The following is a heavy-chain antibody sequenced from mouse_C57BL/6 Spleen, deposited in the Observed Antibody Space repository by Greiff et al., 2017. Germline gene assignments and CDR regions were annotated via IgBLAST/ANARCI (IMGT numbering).Heavy chain of an antibody. CDR2: IYPRDGST. CDR3: ASPGTSYYFDY. J-gene: IGHJ2*01. Sequence: LQESGPELVKPGASVKLSCKASGYTFTSYDITWVKQRPGQGLEWIGWIYPRDGSTKYNEKFKGKATLTVDTSSSTAYMELHSLTSEDSAVYFCASPGTSYYFDYWGQGTTLTVSS. V-gene: IGHV1-85*01. CDR1: GYTFTSYD. D-gene: IGHD4-1*01.